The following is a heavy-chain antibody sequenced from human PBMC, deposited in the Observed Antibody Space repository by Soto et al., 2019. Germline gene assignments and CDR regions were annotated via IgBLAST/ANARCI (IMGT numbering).Heavy chain of an antibody. CDR3: ARGSPNIAVAGGCAFDI. Sequence: GGSLRLSCAASGFTVSSNYMSWVRQAPGKGLEWVSVIYSGGSTYYADSVKGRFTISRHNSKNTLYLQMNSLRAEDTAVYYCARGSPNIAVAGGCAFDIWGQGTMVTVSS. CDR2: IYSGGST. CDR1: GFTVSSNY. V-gene: IGHV3-53*04. J-gene: IGHJ3*02. D-gene: IGHD6-19*01.